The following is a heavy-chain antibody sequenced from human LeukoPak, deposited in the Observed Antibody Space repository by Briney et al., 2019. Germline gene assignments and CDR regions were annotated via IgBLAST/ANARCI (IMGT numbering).Heavy chain of an antibody. J-gene: IGHJ1*01. D-gene: IGHD3-22*01. CDR3: ARGRFNYNNSGYSSFYH. CDR2: IGWNSSNI. V-gene: IGHV3-9*01. CDR1: GFIFYDFA. Sequence: GGSLRLSCAVSGFIFYDFAMHWVRQAPGKGLEWVSGIGWNSSNIDYADSVKGRFTISRDNAKTSLYLQMSSLRADDTPVYYWARGRFNYNNSGYSSFYHWGQGTLVSVSS.